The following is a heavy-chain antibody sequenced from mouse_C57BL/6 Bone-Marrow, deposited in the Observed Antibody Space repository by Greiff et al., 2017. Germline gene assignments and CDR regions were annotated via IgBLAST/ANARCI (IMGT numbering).Heavy chain of an antibody. CDR1: GFNFKDDY. V-gene: IGHV14-4*01. Sequence: EVQGVESGAELVRPGASVKLSCTASGFNFKDDYMDWVKQRPEQGLEWIGWIVPENGDTEYASKFKGKATITADTSSNTAYLQLSSLASEDTAVCYSTTKGGRYFDVWGTGTTVTVSS. CDR3: TTKGGRYFDV. D-gene: IGHD1-1*02. J-gene: IGHJ1*03. CDR2: IVPENGDT.